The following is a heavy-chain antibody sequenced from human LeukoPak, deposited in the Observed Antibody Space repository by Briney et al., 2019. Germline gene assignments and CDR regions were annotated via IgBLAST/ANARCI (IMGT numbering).Heavy chain of an antibody. Sequence: GGSLRLSCAASGFTFSSYWMSWVRQAPGKGLEWVANIKQDGSEKYYVDSVEGRFTISRDNAKNSLYLQMNSLRAEDTAVYYCARDQYYDILTGYYTSNHFDYWGQGTLVTVSS. CDR3: ARDQYYDILTGYYTSNHFDY. D-gene: IGHD3-9*01. V-gene: IGHV3-7*03. J-gene: IGHJ4*02. CDR2: IKQDGSEK. CDR1: GFTFSSYW.